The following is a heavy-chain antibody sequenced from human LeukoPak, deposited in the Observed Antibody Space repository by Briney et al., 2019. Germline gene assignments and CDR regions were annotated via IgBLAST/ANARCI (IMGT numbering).Heavy chain of an antibody. CDR2: IRYDGSNK. D-gene: IGHD3-3*01. CDR1: GFTFSSYG. Sequence: PGGSLRLSCAASGFTFSSYGMHWVRQAPGKGLEWVAFIRYDGSNKYYADSVKGRFTISRDNSKNTLYLQMNSLRAEDTAVYYCAKFTYYDFWSHDAFDIWGQGTMVTVSS. V-gene: IGHV3-30*02. CDR3: AKFTYYDFWSHDAFDI. J-gene: IGHJ3*02.